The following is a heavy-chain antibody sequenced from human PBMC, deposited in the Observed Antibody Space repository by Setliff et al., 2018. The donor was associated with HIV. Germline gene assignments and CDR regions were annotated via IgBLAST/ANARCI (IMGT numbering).Heavy chain of an antibody. CDR3: ARVSGIVVVFWAFDI. Sequence: GGSLRLSCAASGFKFNNYAMSWVRQAPGKGLEWVSGISGSGGRTYYGDSVKGRVTISRAHSKNTLYLQMNSLRAEDTAVYYCARVSGIVVVFWAFDIWGQGTMVT. V-gene: IGHV3-23*01. D-gene: IGHD3-22*01. J-gene: IGHJ3*02. CDR1: GFKFNNYA. CDR2: ISGSGGRT.